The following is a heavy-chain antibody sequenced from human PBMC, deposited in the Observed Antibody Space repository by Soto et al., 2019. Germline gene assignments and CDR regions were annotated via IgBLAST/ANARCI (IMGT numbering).Heavy chain of an antibody. V-gene: IGHV3-30*18. Sequence: QVQLVESGGGVVQPGRSLRLSCAASGFTFSSYGMHWVRQAPGKGLEWVAVISYDGSYKYYADSVKGRFTISRDNSKNTLYLQMNRLRAEDTAVYYCAKWNGGFDYWGRGTLVTVSS. J-gene: IGHJ4*02. CDR1: GFTFSSYG. CDR3: AKWNGGFDY. D-gene: IGHD3-16*01. CDR2: ISYDGSYK.